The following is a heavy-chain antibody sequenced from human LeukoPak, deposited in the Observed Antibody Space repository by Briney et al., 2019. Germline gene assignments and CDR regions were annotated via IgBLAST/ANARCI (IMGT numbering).Heavy chain of an antibody. Sequence: PGGSLRLSCAAFGFTFNNAWMSWVRQAPGKGLEWVANIKQDGSEKYYVDSVKGRFTISRDNAKTSLYLQMNSLRAEDTAVYYCARDLSGVTGYTYGRGIDYWGQGTLVTVSS. CDR3: ARDLSGVTGYTYGRGIDY. CDR1: GFTFNNAW. CDR2: IKQDGSEK. D-gene: IGHD5-18*01. J-gene: IGHJ4*02. V-gene: IGHV3-7*01.